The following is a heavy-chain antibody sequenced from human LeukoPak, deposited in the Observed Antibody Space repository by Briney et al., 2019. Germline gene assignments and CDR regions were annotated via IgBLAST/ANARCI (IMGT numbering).Heavy chain of an antibody. J-gene: IGHJ3*02. CDR2: INTNTGNP. V-gene: IGHV7-4-1*02. CDR3: ARELGSSEAIDAFDI. D-gene: IGHD2-2*01. CDR1: GYTFTGYY. Sequence: ASVKVSCKASGYTFTGYYMHWVRQAPGQGLEWMGWINTNTGNPTYAQGFTGRFVFSLDTSVSTAYLQISSLKAEDTAVYYCARELGSSEAIDAFDIWGQGTMVTVSS.